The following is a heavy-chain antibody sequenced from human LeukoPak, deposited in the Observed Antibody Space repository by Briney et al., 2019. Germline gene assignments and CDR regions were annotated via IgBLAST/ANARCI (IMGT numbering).Heavy chain of an antibody. D-gene: IGHD3-9*01. V-gene: IGHV3-53*01. CDR3: TRDIFD. Sequence: PGGSLRLSCVASGFSVSSNYMTWVRQAPGKGLEWVSGVYSGGDTYYADSVKGRFINSRDDFKNTLYLQMNSLRVEDTAIYYCTRDIFDWGQGTLVTVSS. J-gene: IGHJ4*02. CDR2: VYSGGDT. CDR1: GFSVSSNY.